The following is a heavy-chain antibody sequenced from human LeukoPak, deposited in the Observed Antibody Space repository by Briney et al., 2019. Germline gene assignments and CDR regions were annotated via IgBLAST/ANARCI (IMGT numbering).Heavy chain of an antibody. CDR3: ARHRMYYYDSSGRGVADAFDI. Sequence: PSETLSLTCTVSGGSISSSSYYWGWIRQPPGKGLEWIGSTYYSGSTYYNPSLKSRVTISVDTSKNQFSLKLSSVTAADTAVYYCARHRMYYYDSSGRGVADAFDIWGQGTMVTVSS. V-gene: IGHV4-39*01. J-gene: IGHJ3*02. CDR1: GGSISSSSYY. CDR2: TYYSGST. D-gene: IGHD3-22*01.